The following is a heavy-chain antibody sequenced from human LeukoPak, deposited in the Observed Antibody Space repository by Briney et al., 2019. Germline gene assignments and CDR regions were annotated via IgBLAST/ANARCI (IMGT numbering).Heavy chain of an antibody. CDR1: GFTVSSNY. Sequence: GGSLRLSCAASGFTVSSNYMSWVRQAPGKGLEWVSVIYSGGSTYYADSVKGRFTISRDNSKNTLYLQMNSLRAEDTAVYYCAKNYDILTGYYLYFDYWGQGTLVTVSS. CDR2: IYSGGST. D-gene: IGHD3-9*01. CDR3: AKNYDILTGYYLYFDY. V-gene: IGHV3-53*01. J-gene: IGHJ4*02.